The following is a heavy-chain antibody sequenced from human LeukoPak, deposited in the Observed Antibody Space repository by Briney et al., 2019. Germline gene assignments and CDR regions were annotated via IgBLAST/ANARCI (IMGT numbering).Heavy chain of an antibody. CDR2: IHITGST. J-gene: IGHJ3*02. D-gene: IGHD2-21*02. V-gene: IGHV4-4*07. CDR1: GGSIGTYY. Sequence: SETPSLTCTVSGGSIGTYYWSWIRQPAGKGLEWIGRIHITGSTNYNPSLKSRVAMSLDTSKNQFFLKLNSLTAADTAVYYCARVGLLAFDIWGQGTMVTVSS. CDR3: ARVGLLAFDI.